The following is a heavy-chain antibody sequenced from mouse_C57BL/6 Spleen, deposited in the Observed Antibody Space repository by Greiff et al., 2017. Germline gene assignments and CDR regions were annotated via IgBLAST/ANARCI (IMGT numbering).Heavy chain of an antibody. Sequence: EVMLVESGGGLVKPGGSLKLSCAASGFTFSSYAMSWVRQTPEKRLEWVATISDGGSYTYYPDNVKGRFTISRDNAKNNLYLQMSHLKSEDTAMYYCARGEGGPLDYWGQGTTLTVSS. CDR1: GFTFSSYA. CDR2: ISDGGSYT. CDR3: ARGEGGPLDY. J-gene: IGHJ2*01. V-gene: IGHV5-4*03.